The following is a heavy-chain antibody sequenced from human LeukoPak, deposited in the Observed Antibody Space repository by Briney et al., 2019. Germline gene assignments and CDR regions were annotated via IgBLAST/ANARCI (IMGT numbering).Heavy chain of an antibody. V-gene: IGHV3-66*01. CDR2: IYSGGST. J-gene: IGHJ6*02. Sequence: GGSLRLSCAASGFTLSSNYMGWVRQAPGKGLEWVSVIYSGGSTYYADSVKGRFTISRDNSKNTLYLQMNSLRAEDTAVYYCARDSAGSSWYGAYYYYYYGMDVWGQGTTVTVSS. CDR3: ARDSAGSSWYGAYYYYYYGMDV. D-gene: IGHD6-13*01. CDR1: GFTLSSNY.